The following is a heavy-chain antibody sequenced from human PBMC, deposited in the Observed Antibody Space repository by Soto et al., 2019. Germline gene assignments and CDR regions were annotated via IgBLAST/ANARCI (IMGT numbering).Heavy chain of an antibody. Sequence: EVQLVESGGGLVQPGGSLRLSCAASGFTFNNFNMNWVRQAPGKGLEWVSYITSSSGTIYYADSVKGRFTISRDNAKNSLYLQVNSLRAEDTAVYYCARELYGDYGVDYWGQGTLVTVSS. J-gene: IGHJ4*02. CDR3: ARELYGDYGVDY. CDR1: GFTFNNFN. V-gene: IGHV3-48*01. D-gene: IGHD4-17*01. CDR2: ITSSSGTI.